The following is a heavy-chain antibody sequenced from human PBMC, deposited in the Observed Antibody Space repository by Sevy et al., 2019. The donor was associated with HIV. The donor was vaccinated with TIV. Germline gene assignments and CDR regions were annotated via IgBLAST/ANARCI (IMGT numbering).Heavy chain of an antibody. CDR2: INHSGSA. CDR1: GGSFSAYY. CDR3: ARPGGDL. D-gene: IGHD3-16*01. Sequence: SETLSLTCAVYGGSFSAYYWSWIRQAPGQGLEWIGDINHSGSANYNPSLKSRVTISVDTTKSQFSLKLSSVTAADMAVYYCARPGGDLWGRGTLVTVSS. V-gene: IGHV4-34*01. J-gene: IGHJ4*02.